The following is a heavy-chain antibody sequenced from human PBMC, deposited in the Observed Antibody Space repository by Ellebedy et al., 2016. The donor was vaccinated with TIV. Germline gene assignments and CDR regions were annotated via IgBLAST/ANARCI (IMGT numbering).Heavy chain of an antibody. CDR2: IYQDGSEK. CDR1: GFNFYSYW. J-gene: IGHJ5*02. Sequence: GGSLRLSCAASGFNFYSYWMSWVRQTPGKGLEWVANIYQDGSEKYYVDSAKGRFTISRDNPKKSLFLQMNSLRAEDTAVYYCARRGSYGDYAAHINNFFDRWGQGTLVTVSS. CDR3: ARRGSYGDYAAHINNFFDR. D-gene: IGHD4-17*01. V-gene: IGHV3-7*01.